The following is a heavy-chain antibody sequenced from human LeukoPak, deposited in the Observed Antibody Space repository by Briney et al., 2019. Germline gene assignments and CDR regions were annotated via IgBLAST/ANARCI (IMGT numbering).Heavy chain of an antibody. CDR3: ARLFSRGWEYFYGLSV. D-gene: IGHD6-19*01. Sequence: SETLSLTCTVSGGSIRTDASYWAWIRQAPGKGLEWIGSIYFDGSTYYKSSFKSRVIISVDTSRNQFSLRLSSATAADTAVFYCARLFSRGWEYFYGLSVWGQGTTITVSS. CDR1: GGSIRTDASY. CDR2: IYFDGST. J-gene: IGHJ6*02. V-gene: IGHV4-39*01.